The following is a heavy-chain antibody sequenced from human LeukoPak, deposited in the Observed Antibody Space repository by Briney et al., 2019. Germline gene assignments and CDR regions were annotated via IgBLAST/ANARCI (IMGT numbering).Heavy chain of an antibody. CDR1: GFTFSSYS. V-gene: IGHV3-48*04. CDR3: ARAVRGVIWWFDP. J-gene: IGHJ5*02. CDR2: ISSSSSTI. Sequence: GGSLRLSCAVSGFTFSSYSMNWVRQAPGKGLEWVSYISSSSSTIYYADSVKGRFTISRDNAKSSLYLQMDSLRAEDTAVYYCARAVRGVIWWFDPWGQGTLVTVSS. D-gene: IGHD3-10*01.